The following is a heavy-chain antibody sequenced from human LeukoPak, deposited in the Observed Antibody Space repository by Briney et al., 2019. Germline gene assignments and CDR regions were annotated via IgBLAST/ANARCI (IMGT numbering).Heavy chain of an antibody. D-gene: IGHD1-7*01. CDR3: ARDPFAGTTLGVFDY. CDR2: ISAYNGNT. CDR1: GYTFTIYG. J-gene: IGHJ4*02. Sequence: ASVKVSCKASGYTFTIYGISWVRQAPGQGLEWMGWISAYNGNTNYAQKLQGRVTVTTDTSTSTAYMELRSLRSDDTAVYYCARDPFAGTTLGVFDYWGQGTLVTVSS. V-gene: IGHV1-18*01.